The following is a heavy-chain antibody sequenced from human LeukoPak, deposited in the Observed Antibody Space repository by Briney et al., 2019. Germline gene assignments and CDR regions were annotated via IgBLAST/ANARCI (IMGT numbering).Heavy chain of an antibody. CDR2: INTKTGTP. CDR3: ARRSPSADAFDI. J-gene: IGHJ3*02. CDR1: GYTFTSYA. V-gene: IGHV7-4-1*02. Sequence: ASVKVSCKASGYTFTSYAINWVRQAPGQGLEWMGWINTKTGTPTYAQGFTGRFVFSLDISVTTAYLQISNLKAEDAAAYYCARRSPSADAFDIWGQGTMVTVSS.